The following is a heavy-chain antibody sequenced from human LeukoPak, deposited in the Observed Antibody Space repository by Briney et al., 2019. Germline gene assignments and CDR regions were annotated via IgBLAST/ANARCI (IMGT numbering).Heavy chain of an antibody. CDR1: GFTFSSYG. J-gene: IGHJ3*02. V-gene: IGHV3-30*18. Sequence: GGSLRLSCAASGFTFSSYGMHWARQAPGKGMEGVAVISSDGSNKYSADSVKVRFTISRDNSKNTLYLQMNNLRAEDTAVYYCAKDLDGGSYFRSGDAFDIWGQGTMVTVSS. D-gene: IGHD1-26*01. CDR3: AKDLDGGSYFRSGDAFDI. CDR2: ISSDGSNK.